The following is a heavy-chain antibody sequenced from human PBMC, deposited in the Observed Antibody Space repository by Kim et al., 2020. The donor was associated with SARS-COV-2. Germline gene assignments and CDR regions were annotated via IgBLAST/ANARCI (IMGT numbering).Heavy chain of an antibody. V-gene: IGHV1-3*04. CDR2: INTREGNT. CDR3: ARDDVYSWQLDY. D-gene: IGHD5-18*01. J-gene: IGHJ4*02. CDR1: GYTFNNPA. Sequence: ASVKVSCKASGYTFNNPAVHWVRQAPGQGLEWMGWINTREGNTKYSQKFQDRLTLTRDTSASTAYRGLSSLRSEDTAVYYCARDDVYSWQLDYWGPGTLLTVSS.